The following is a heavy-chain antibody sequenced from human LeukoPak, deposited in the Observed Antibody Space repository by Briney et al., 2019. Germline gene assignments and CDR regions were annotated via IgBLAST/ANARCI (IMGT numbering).Heavy chain of an antibody. D-gene: IGHD6-19*01. Sequence: HPGGSLRLSCAASGFTFSSYEMNWVRQAPGKGLEWVSYISSSGSTIYYADSVKGRFTISRDNAKNSLYLQMNSLRAEDTALYYCAKDMGSGWRDAFDIWGQGTMVTVSS. V-gene: IGHV3-48*03. CDR1: GFTFSSYE. J-gene: IGHJ3*02. CDR2: ISSSGSTI. CDR3: AKDMGSGWRDAFDI.